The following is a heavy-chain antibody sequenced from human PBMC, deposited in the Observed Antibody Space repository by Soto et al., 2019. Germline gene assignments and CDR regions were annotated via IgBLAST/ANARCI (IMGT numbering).Heavy chain of an antibody. CDR1: DDSLSTFY. J-gene: IGHJ5*02. V-gene: IGHV4-4*07. CDR3: ARSAIPRGGWFRP. D-gene: IGHD2-21*01. Sequence: SETLSLTCTVSDDSLSTFYWSWIRQPAGKGLEWIGRIYASGSTNYNPSPKGRVTMSVDTSKKQFSLKMISVTAADTAVYYCARSAIPRGGWFRPWGQGVLVTVSS. CDR2: IYASGST.